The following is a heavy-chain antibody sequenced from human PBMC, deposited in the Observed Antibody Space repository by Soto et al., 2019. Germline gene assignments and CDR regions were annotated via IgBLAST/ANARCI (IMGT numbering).Heavy chain of an antibody. Sequence: QVQLVQSGAEVKKPGSSVKVSCRASGGTFSNYAISWVRQAPGQGLEWMGNIIPVFGTTNFARKFLGRVTITADKSTGRAYMELSSVRSDDTAVYYCARDYYDGRGYYSWYFALWGRGTLVTVSS. CDR1: GGTFSNYA. J-gene: IGHJ2*01. D-gene: IGHD3-22*01. CDR2: IIPVFGTT. V-gene: IGHV1-69*06. CDR3: ARDYYDGRGYYSWYFAL.